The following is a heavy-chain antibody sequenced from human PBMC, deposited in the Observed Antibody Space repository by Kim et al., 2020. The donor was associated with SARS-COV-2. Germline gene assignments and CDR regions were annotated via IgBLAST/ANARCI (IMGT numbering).Heavy chain of an antibody. V-gene: IGHV3-15*01. CDR3: TTVFCSGGTCYSAVCDY. Sequence: GGSLRLSCAASGFTFSNAWMSWVRQAPGKGLEWVGRITSKTDGGTIDYAAHVKDRFTISSDDSKNTLYLQVTSLKTEDTAVYYCTTVFCSGGTCYSAVCDYGGQGTLVTVSS. J-gene: IGHJ4*02. CDR2: ITSKTDGGTI. D-gene: IGHD2-15*01. CDR1: GFTFSNAW.